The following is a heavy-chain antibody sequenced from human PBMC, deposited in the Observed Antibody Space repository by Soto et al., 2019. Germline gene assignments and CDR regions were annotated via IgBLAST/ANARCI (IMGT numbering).Heavy chain of an antibody. CDR2: INPGAGRT. CDR1: GYSFASYY. CDR3: GRVGQAPRETFNY. J-gene: IGHJ4*01. V-gene: IGHV1-46*01. Sequence: GASVKVSCKAPGYSFASYYMHWVRQAPGQRFEWMGTINPGAGRTSYAQNFQGRISMTRDTYTTTLFLEVTKLTPDDTALYYCGRVGQAPRETFNYWGHGTQVTVYS.